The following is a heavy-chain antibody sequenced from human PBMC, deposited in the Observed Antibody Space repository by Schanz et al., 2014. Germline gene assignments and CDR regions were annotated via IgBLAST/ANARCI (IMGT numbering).Heavy chain of an antibody. CDR2: IIPITGIT. V-gene: IGHV1-69*02. CDR3: ARGCLASGGMTFDC. Sequence: QVQLVQSGAEVKKPGSSVKVSCKASGDSFRRSTINWVRHAPGQGLEWMGRIIPITGITNYAQKFQGRVTFTADKTTSTAFLEVNSLRSEDTAVYYCARGCLASGGMTFDCWGQGTLVTVSS. D-gene: IGHD1-26*01. CDR1: GDSFRRST. J-gene: IGHJ4*02.